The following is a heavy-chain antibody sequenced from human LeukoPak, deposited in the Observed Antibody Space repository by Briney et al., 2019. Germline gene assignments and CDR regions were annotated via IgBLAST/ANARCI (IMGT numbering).Heavy chain of an antibody. Sequence: ASVKVSCKASGYTFTSYYMHWVRQAPGQGLEWMGIINPSGGSTSYAQKFQGRVTMTRDTSISTAYMELSRLRSDDTAVYYCARWRPAAPMRVFDYWGQGTLDTVSS. D-gene: IGHD2-2*01. J-gene: IGHJ4*02. CDR3: ARWRPAAPMRVFDY. V-gene: IGHV1-46*01. CDR1: GYTFTSYY. CDR2: INPSGGST.